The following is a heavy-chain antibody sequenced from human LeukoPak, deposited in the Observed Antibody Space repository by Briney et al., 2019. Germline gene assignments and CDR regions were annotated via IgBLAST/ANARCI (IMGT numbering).Heavy chain of an antibody. CDR2: INPNSGGT. CDR3: ARDIGIAARPRSAFDI. V-gene: IGHV1-2*02. D-gene: IGHD6-6*01. J-gene: IGHJ3*02. Sequence: ASAKVSCKASGYTFTGYYMHWVRQAPGQGLEWMGWINPNSGGTNYAQKFQGRVTMTRDTSISTAYMELSRLRSDDTAVYYCARDIGIAARPRSAFDIWGQGTMVTVSS. CDR1: GYTFTGYY.